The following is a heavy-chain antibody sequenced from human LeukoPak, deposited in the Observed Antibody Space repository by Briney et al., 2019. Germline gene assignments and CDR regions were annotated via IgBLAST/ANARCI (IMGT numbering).Heavy chain of an antibody. CDR1: GFTFDDYA. V-gene: IGHV3-9*01. CDR3: AKGVTRPTYYYYYMDV. D-gene: IGHD1-14*01. CDR2: INWNSGSI. J-gene: IGHJ6*03. Sequence: GGSLRLSCATSGFTFDDYAMHWVRQAPGKDLEWVSGINWNSGSIGYADSVKGRFTISRDNAKNSLYLQMNSLRAEDTALYYCAKGVTRPTYYYYYMDVWGKGTTVTVSS.